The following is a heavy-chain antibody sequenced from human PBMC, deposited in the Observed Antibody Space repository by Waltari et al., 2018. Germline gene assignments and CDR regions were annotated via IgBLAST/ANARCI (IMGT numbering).Heavy chain of an antibody. J-gene: IGHJ4*02. CDR2: IYYSGST. Sequence: QVQLQESGPGLVKPSETLSLTCTVSGGSISSYSWRWIRQPPGKGLEWIGYIYYSGSTNYNPSLKSRVTISVDTSKNQFSLKLSSVTAADTAVYYCARGVPWGPLDYWGQGTLVTVSS. V-gene: IGHV4-59*01. CDR1: GGSISSYS. CDR3: ARGVPWGPLDY. D-gene: IGHD3-16*01.